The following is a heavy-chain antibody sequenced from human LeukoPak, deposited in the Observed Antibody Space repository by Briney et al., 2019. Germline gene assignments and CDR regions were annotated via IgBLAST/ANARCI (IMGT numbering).Heavy chain of an antibody. CDR3: ARDQAAAGTGLTNWFDP. CDR2: INPSGGST. CDR1: GYTFTSYY. Sequence: ASVKVSCKASGYTFTSYYMHWVRQAPGQGLEWMGIINPSGGSTSYAQKFQGRVTMTRDTSTSTVYMELSSLRSEDTAVYYCARDQAAAGTGLTNWFDPWGQGTLVTVSS. V-gene: IGHV1-46*01. J-gene: IGHJ5*02. D-gene: IGHD6-13*01.